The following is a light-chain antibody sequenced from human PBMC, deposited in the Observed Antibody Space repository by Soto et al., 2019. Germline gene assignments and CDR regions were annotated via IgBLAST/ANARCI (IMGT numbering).Light chain of an antibody. CDR1: QSVNTH. V-gene: IGKV3-15*01. J-gene: IGKJ1*01. CDR2: GAS. Sequence: EKVMAQSPATLSVSPGERVTLSCRVSQSVNTHLAWYQQKPGQAPKLLIHGASTRATGIPARFSGSGSGTEFTLTISSLQSEDFGVYYCQQYDNWPPWTFGQGTKVDNK. CDR3: QQYDNWPPWT.